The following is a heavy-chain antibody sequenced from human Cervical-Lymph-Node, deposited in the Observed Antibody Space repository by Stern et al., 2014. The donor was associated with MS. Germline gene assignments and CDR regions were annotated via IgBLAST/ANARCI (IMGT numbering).Heavy chain of an antibody. CDR1: GYTLTELS. D-gene: IGHD3-3*01. V-gene: IGHV1-24*01. CDR2: FDPEDGET. CDR3: ATDRDDFRSGYSAPTKGYGLDV. Sequence: VQLVESGAEVKKPGASVKVPCKVSGYTLTELSMHWVRQAPGKGLEWMGGFDPEDGETIYAQKFQGRVTMTEDTSTDTAYMELSSLRSEDTAVYYCATDRDDFRSGYSAPTKGYGLDVWGQGTTVTVTS. J-gene: IGHJ6*02.